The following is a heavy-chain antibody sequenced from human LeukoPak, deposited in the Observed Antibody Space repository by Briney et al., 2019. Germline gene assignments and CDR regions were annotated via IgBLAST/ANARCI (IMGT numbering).Heavy chain of an antibody. J-gene: IGHJ4*02. D-gene: IGHD6-6*01. V-gene: IGHV3-30*04. CDR2: ISYDGSNK. CDR1: GFTFSSYA. Sequence: PGGSLRLSCAASGFTFSSYAMHWVRQAPGKGLEWVAVISYDGSNKYYADSVKGRFTISRDNSKNTLYLQMNSLRAEDTAVYYCARVSSGDYWGQRTLVTVSS. CDR3: ARVSSGDY.